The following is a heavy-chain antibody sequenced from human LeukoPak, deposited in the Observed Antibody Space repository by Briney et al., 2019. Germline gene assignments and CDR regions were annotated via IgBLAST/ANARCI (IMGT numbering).Heavy chain of an antibody. V-gene: IGHV1-18*04. J-gene: IGHJ6*04. D-gene: IGHD3-10*01. Sequence: GASVKVSCKASGYTFTSYGISWVRQAPGQGLEWMGWISAYNGNTNYAQKLQGRVTMTTDTSTSTAYMELRSLRSDDTAVYYCAREAQVPYYYYGMDVWGKGTTVTVPS. CDR3: AREAQVPYYYYGMDV. CDR1: GYTFTSYG. CDR2: ISAYNGNT.